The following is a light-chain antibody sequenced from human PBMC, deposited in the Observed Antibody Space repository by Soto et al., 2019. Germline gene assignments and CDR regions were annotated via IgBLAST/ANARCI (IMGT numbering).Light chain of an antibody. J-gene: IGLJ2*01. CDR2: EGS. CDR1: SSDVGSYNL. V-gene: IGLV2-23*01. Sequence: QSALTQPASVSGSSGQSITISCTGTSSDVGSYNLVSWYQQHPGKAPKLMIYEGSKRPSGVSNRFSGSKSGNTASLTISGLQAEDEADYYCCSYAGSSLRVFGGGTKLTVL. CDR3: CSYAGSSLRV.